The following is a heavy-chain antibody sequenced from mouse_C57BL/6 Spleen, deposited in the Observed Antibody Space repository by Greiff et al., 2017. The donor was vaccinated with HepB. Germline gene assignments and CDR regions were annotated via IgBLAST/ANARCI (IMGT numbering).Heavy chain of an antibody. D-gene: IGHD1-1*01. CDR2: IYPGDGDT. Sequence: QVQLQQSGAELVKPGASVKISCKASGYAFSSYWMNWVKQRPGKGLEWIGQIYPGDGDTNYNGKFKGKAKLTADKSSSTAYMQLSSLTSEDSAVYFCARPITTVVPYWYFDVWGTGTTVTVSS. V-gene: IGHV1-80*01. CDR1: GYAFSSYW. J-gene: IGHJ1*03. CDR3: ARPITTVVPYWYFDV.